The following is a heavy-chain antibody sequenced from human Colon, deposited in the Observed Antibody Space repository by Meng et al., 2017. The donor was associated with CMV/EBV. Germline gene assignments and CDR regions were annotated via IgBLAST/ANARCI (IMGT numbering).Heavy chain of an antibody. D-gene: IGHD3-10*01. CDR2: ISGSSDST. J-gene: IGHJ4*02. V-gene: IGHV3-23*01. CDR1: GISFRSYS. Sequence: GASLKISCAASGISFRSYSMSWVRQAPGKGLEWVSGISGSSDSTYYTDSVKGRFTVSRDNSKNTLYLQMSSLRAEDTAIYYCAKYGLGYYGSGSYFDYWGQGTPVTVSS. CDR3: AKYGLGYYGSGSYFDY.